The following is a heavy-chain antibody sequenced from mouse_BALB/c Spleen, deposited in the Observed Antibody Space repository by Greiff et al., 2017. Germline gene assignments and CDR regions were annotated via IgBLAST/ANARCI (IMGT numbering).Heavy chain of an antibody. CDR3: ARLITTVVDY. J-gene: IGHJ2*01. CDR1: GFNIKDTY. D-gene: IGHD1-1*01. CDR2: IDPANGNT. V-gene: IGHV14-3*02. Sequence: VQLQQSGAELVKPGASVKLSCTASGFNIKDTYMHWVKQRPEQGLEWIGRIDPANGNTKYDPKFQGKATIKADTSSNTAYLQLSSLTSEDTAVYYCARLITTVVDYWGQGTTLTVSS.